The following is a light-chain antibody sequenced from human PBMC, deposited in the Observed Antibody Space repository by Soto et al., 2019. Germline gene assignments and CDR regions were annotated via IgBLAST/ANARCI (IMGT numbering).Light chain of an antibody. CDR3: QQCNFFPYT. CDR2: AAS. CDR1: QGIGGW. Sequence: DILMTQSPSSVSASVGDRVTITCRASQGIGGWLAWYQQKPGKAPRLLIYAASTLQNGVPLRFSGSRSGTVFTLTISSLQPEDFATYFCQQCNFFPYTFCQGTRVEIK. J-gene: IGKJ2*01. V-gene: IGKV1-12*01.